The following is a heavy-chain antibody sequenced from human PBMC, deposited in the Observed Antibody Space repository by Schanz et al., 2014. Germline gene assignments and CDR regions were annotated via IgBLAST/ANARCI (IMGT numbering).Heavy chain of an antibody. D-gene: IGHD3-10*01. CDR1: GFTFSSHW. CDR2: INSVGSNT. J-gene: IGHJ4*02. V-gene: IGHV3-74*01. CDR3: ARGGFGEVSYFDY. Sequence: EVQLVQSGGGLVQPGGSLRLSCAASGFTFSSHWMHWVRQDPGKGLVWVARINSVGSNTDYADSVTGRFTISRDNAKNTLYLQMNTLRAEDTAVYYCARGGFGEVSYFDYWRQGTLVTVSS.